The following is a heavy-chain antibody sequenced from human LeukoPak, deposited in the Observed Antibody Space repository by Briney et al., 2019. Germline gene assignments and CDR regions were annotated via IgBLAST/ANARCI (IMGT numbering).Heavy chain of an antibody. CDR2: IYSGGST. CDR1: GFTVSSNY. V-gene: IGHV3-66*01. CDR3: ARDRGSSSFFDY. Sequence: GGSLRLSCAASGFTVSSNYMSWVRQAPGKGLEWVPVIYSGGSTYYADSVKGRFTISRDNSKNTLYLQMNSLRAEDTAVYYCARDRGSSSFFDYWGQGTLVTVSS. D-gene: IGHD1-26*01. J-gene: IGHJ4*02.